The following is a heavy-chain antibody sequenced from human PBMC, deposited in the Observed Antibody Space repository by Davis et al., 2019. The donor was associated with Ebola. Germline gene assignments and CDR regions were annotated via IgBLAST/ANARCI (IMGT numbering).Heavy chain of an antibody. V-gene: IGHV1-2*06. Sequence: ASVKVSCKASGYTFTGYYMHWVRQAPGQGLEWMGRINPNSGGTNYAQKFQGRVTMTRDTSISTAYIELRSLRSDDTAVYYCARSGLSFGVVKYHYGMDVWGKGTTVTVSS. D-gene: IGHD3-3*01. CDR2: INPNSGGT. CDR1: GYTFTGYY. CDR3: ARSGLSFGVVKYHYGMDV. J-gene: IGHJ6*04.